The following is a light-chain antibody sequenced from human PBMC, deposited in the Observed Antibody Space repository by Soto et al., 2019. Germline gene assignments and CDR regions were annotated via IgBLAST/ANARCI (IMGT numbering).Light chain of an antibody. V-gene: IGKV1-5*03. CDR3: QQYINYFRT. J-gene: IGKJ1*01. CDR1: QSTGVW. Sequence: DIQMTQSPSTLSASVGDRVTISCRASQSTGVWLAWYQQKPGTAPKLLIYKTSTLDSGVPLRFSGSGSGTEFTLTISSPQPDDFATYYCQQYINYFRTFGQGTKVDIK. CDR2: KTS.